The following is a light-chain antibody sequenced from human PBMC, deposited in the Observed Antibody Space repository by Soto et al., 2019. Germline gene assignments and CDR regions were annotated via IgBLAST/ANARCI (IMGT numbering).Light chain of an antibody. V-gene: IGLV1-47*01. J-gene: IGLJ2*01. CDR3: AAWDDSFVV. Sequence: QSVLTQPPSASGTPGQTVTISCSGSSSNIGSAYIYWYQHLPGTAPTLLIYRNNQRPSGVPDRFSASKSGTSASLAISVLRYEDDDDYYCAAWDDSFVVFGGGTKLTVL. CDR1: SSNIGSAY. CDR2: RNN.